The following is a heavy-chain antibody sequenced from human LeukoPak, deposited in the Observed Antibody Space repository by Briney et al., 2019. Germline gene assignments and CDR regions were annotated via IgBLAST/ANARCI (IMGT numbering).Heavy chain of an antibody. CDR1: GYTFTSYG. D-gene: IGHD6-13*01. Sequence: GASVKVSCTASGYTFTSYGISWVRQAPGQGLEWMGWISAYNGNTNYAQKLQGRVTMTTDTSTSTAYMELRSLRSDDTAVYYCARVKTIAARYYYYGMDVWGQGTTVTVSS. CDR3: ARVKTIAARYYYYGMDV. CDR2: ISAYNGNT. J-gene: IGHJ6*02. V-gene: IGHV1-18*01.